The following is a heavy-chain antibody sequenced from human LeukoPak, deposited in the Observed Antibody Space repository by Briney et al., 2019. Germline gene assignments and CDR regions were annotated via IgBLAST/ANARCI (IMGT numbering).Heavy chain of an antibody. CDR1: GGSFSGYY. J-gene: IGHJ4*02. CDR3: ARGPGLPVVAARVKDYLDY. CDR2: IDHSGST. Sequence: SETLSLTCAVYGGSFSGYYWSWIRQPPGKWLEWIGEIDHSGSTNYNPSLKSRVTISVDTSKNQFSLKLSSVTAADTAVYYCARGPGLPVVAARVKDYLDYWGQGTLVTVSS. V-gene: IGHV4-34*01. D-gene: IGHD2-15*01.